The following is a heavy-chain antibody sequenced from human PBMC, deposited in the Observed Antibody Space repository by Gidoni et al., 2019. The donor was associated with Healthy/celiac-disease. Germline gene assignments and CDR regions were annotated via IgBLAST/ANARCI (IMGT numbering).Heavy chain of an antibody. CDR3: AKDQGRARPFWYFDL. D-gene: IGHD6-6*01. Sequence: QVQLVESGGGGVQPGMSLRLSCEASGFTFSSYGMHWVRQAPGKGLELVAVISYAGSNKYYSDSVKGRFTISRDNSKNTLYLQMNSLRAEDTAVYYCAKDQGRARPFWYFDLWVLGTLVTVSS. CDR1: GFTFSSYG. CDR2: ISYAGSNK. V-gene: IGHV3-30*18. J-gene: IGHJ2*01.